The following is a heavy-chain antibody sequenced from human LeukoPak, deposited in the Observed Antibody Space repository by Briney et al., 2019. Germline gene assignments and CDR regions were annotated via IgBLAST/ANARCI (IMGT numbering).Heavy chain of an antibody. Sequence: GGSLRLSCAASGFTFSSYGMHWVRQAPGKGLEWVAVKSYDGSNIYYADSVKGRFTISRDNSMHTVYLQMSSLRPEDTAVYYCAKGSTSGFYYFDYWGQGTLVTVSS. CDR3: AKGSTSGFYYFDY. V-gene: IGHV3-30*18. CDR2: KSYDGSNI. CDR1: GFTFSSYG. J-gene: IGHJ4*02. D-gene: IGHD5-12*01.